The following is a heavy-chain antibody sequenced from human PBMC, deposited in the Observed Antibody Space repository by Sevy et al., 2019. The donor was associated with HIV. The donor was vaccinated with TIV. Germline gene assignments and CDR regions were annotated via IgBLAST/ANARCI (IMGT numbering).Heavy chain of an antibody. V-gene: IGHV3-30*04. Sequence: GGSLRLSCAASGFAFNDFAMNWLRQLPGKGLEWVAIISYDGRKKFYADSVKGRFTISRDNSKNVVYLQMNSLRPEDTAVYFCATGSLWGYSGVSHPSFDSWGQGTLVTVSS. CDR3: ATGSLWGYSGVSHPSFDS. CDR2: ISYDGRKK. J-gene: IGHJ4*02. CDR1: GFAFNDFA. D-gene: IGHD1-26*01.